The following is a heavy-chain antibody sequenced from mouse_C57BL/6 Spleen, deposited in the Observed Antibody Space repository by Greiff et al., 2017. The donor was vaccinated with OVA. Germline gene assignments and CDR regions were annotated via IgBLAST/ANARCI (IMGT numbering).Heavy chain of an antibody. CDR3: ARHGNYRAMDY. CDR1: GYTFTSYW. V-gene: IGHV1-61*01. D-gene: IGHD2-1*01. Sequence: QVQLQQPGAELVRPGSSVKLSCKASGYTFTSYWMDWVKQRPGQGLEWIGNIYPSDSETHYNQKFKDKATLTVDKSSSTAYMQLSSLTSEDSAVYYCARHGNYRAMDYWGQGTSVTVSS. J-gene: IGHJ4*01. CDR2: IYPSDSET.